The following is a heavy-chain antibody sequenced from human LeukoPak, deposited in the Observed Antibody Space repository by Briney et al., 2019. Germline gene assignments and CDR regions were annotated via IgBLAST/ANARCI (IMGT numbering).Heavy chain of an antibody. CDR1: GFTFSSYA. CDR3: AKGSGGSCYSAYDY. V-gene: IGHV3-23*01. D-gene: IGHD2-15*01. Sequence: GGSLRLSCAASGFTFSSYAMIWVRQAPGKGLEWVSAISGSGGSTYYADSVKGRFTISRDNSKNTLYLQMNTLRAEDTAVYYCAKGSGGSCYSAYDYWGQGTLVTVSS. CDR2: ISGSGGST. J-gene: IGHJ4*02.